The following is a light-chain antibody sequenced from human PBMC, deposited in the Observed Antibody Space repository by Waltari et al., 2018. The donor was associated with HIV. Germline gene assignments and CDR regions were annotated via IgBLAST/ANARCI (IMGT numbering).Light chain of an antibody. CDR3: ASWDDSLSGYVV. V-gene: IGLV1-47*01. CDR2: RNN. J-gene: IGLJ2*01. Sequence: GSSSNIGGNYVYWYQQLPGTAPKLLIYRNNQRPSGVPERFSGSKSGTSASMAISGLRSEDEADYYCASWDDSLSGYVVFGGGTKLTVL. CDR1: SSNIGGNY.